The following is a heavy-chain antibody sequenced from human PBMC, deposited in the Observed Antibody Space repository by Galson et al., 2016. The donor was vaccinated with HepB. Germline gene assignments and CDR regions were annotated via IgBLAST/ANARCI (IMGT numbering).Heavy chain of an antibody. CDR3: SKRPYSYGWHYGMDV. V-gene: IGHV3-23*01. Sequence: SLRLSCAASGFSFSSYAMSWVRQAPGKGLEWVSGITSGGTTYYADPVKGRFTISRDNSKNILYLQMKSRRDEDTAVYYCSKRPYSYGWHYGMDVWGQGTTVTVSS. CDR2: ITSGGTT. D-gene: IGHD5-18*01. CDR1: GFSFSSYA. J-gene: IGHJ6*02.